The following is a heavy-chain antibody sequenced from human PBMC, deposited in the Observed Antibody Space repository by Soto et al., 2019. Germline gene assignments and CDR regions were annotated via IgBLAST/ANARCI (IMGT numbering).Heavy chain of an antibody. CDR1: GCSISTAYY. Sequence: SETLSLTCAVSGCSISTAYYWGWIRQPPGKGLEWIGSMYESGLTYYNASLKSRVTISVDTSKDEFSLKVSSVTAADTAVYYCARDGGSYGHFDYWGQGILVTVSS. V-gene: IGHV4-38-2*02. J-gene: IGHJ4*02. CDR3: ARDGGSYGHFDY. D-gene: IGHD2-15*01. CDR2: MYESGLT.